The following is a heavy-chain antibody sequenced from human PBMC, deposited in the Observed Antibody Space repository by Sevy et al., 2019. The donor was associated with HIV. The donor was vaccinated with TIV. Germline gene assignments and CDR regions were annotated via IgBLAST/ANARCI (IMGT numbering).Heavy chain of an antibody. CDR3: ARNPPYCSSTSCHFDY. CDR1: GDSVSSNSAA. D-gene: IGHD2-2*01. V-gene: IGHV6-1*01. Sequence: SQTLSLTCAISGDSVSSNSAAWNWIRQSPSRGLEWLGRTYYRSKWYNDYAVSVKRRITINPDTSKNQFSLHLNSVTPEDTAVYYCARNPPYCSSTSCHFDYWGQRTLVTVSS. J-gene: IGHJ4*02. CDR2: TYYRSKWYN.